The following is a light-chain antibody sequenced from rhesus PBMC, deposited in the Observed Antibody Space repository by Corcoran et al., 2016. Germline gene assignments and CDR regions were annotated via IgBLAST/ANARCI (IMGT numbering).Light chain of an antibody. CDR2: GAS. CDR3: QQHDSHPWT. Sequence: DIQMTQSPSSLSASVGDRVTITCRASQTISSFLAWYQQKPGKVPKLLIYGASSLESGVPSRFSGSGSGTEFTLTIRSLQPEDFATYYCQQHDSHPWTFGQGTKVEIK. CDR1: QTISSF. V-gene: IGKV1-44*01. J-gene: IGKJ1*01.